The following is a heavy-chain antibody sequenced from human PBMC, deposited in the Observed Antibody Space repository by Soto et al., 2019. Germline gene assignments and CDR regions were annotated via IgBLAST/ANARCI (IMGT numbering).Heavy chain of an antibody. Sequence: GGSLRLSCAASGFTFSNAWMNWVRQAPGKGLEWVGRIKSKTDGGTTDYAAPVKGRFTISRDDSKNTLYLQMNSLKTEDTAVYYCTTAHRGVVPAAISPFDYWGQGTLVTVSS. D-gene: IGHD2-2*02. CDR3: TTAHRGVVPAAISPFDY. J-gene: IGHJ4*02. V-gene: IGHV3-15*07. CDR2: IKSKTDGGTT. CDR1: GFTFSNAW.